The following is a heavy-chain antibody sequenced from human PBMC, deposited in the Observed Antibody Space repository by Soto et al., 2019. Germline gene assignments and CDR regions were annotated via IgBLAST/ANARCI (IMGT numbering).Heavy chain of an antibody. V-gene: IGHV1-69*06. J-gene: IGHJ6*02. CDR2: IIPIFGTA. CDR3: ATAKGRTYSYGYYYGMDV. D-gene: IGHD5-18*01. Sequence: SVKVSCKASGGTFSSYAISWVRQAPGQGLEWMGGIIPIFGTANYAQKFQGRVTMTEDTSTDTAYMELSSLRSEDTAVYYCATAKGRTYSYGYYYGMDVWGQGITVTVSS. CDR1: GGTFSSYA.